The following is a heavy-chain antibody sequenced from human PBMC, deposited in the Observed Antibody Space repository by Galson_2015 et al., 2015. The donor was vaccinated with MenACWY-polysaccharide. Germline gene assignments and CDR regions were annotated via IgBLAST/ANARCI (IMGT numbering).Heavy chain of an antibody. D-gene: IGHD3-10*01. CDR1: GFTFSSYW. V-gene: IGHV3-7*03. CDR3: AKYGSGSRTAFEI. Sequence: SLRLSCAASGFTFSSYWVSWVRQAPGKGLEWVANINKDGSEKYYVDSVKGRFTISRDNAKNSLYLQMNSLRAEDTAVYYCAKYGSGSRTAFEIWGQGTMVTVSS. CDR2: INKDGSEK. J-gene: IGHJ3*02.